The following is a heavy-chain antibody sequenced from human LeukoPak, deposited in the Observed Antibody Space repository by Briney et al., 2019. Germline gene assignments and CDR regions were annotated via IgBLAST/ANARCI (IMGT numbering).Heavy chain of an antibody. Sequence: SETLSLTCTVSGGSISSYYWSWIRQTPGKGLEWIGYIYYSGSTNFNPSLKSRVTISVDTSKNQFSLKVSSVTAADTAVYFCARGGPPGYYYDYYMDVWGKGTTVTISS. CDR2: IYYSGST. V-gene: IGHV4-59*01. J-gene: IGHJ6*03. CDR1: GGSISSYY. CDR3: ARGGPPGYYYDYYMDV.